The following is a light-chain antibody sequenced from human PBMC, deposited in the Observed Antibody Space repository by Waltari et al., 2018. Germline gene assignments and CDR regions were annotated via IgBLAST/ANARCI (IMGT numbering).Light chain of an antibody. V-gene: IGKV3-11*01. CDR2: DAS. Sequence: EIVLTQSPATLSLSPGERATLSCRASQSVSSYLAWYQQKPGQAHRLLIYDASNRAAGITARFSGSGSGTDFTLTISSLEPEDFAVYYCQQRSNWLWTFGQGTKVEIK. CDR1: QSVSSY. CDR3: QQRSNWLWT. J-gene: IGKJ1*01.